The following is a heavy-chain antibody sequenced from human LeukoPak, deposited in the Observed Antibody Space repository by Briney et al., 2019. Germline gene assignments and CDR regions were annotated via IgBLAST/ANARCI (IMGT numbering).Heavy chain of an antibody. J-gene: IGHJ6*03. V-gene: IGHV1-24*01. D-gene: IGHD4-17*01. CDR3: ATAIPTGVYGDYAGYYYYYMDV. Sequence: ASVKVSCKVSGYTLTEFSMHWVRQAPGKGLEWMGGFDPEDGETIYAQKFQGRVTMTEDTSTDTAYMELSSLRSEDTAVYYCATAIPTGVYGDYAGYYYYYMDVWGKGTTVTVSS. CDR2: FDPEDGET. CDR1: GYTLTEFS.